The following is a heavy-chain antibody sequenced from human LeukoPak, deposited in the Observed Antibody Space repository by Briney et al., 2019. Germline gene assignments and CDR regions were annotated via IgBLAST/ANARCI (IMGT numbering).Heavy chain of an antibody. Sequence: GGSLRLSCAASGFTFSSYGMHWVRQAPGKGLECVALIRYDGSNKYYAASVKGRFTISRDNSKNTLYLQMNSLRAEDTAVYYCARHLSGVTGYTYGRGIDYWGQGTLVTVSS. CDR2: IRYDGSNK. CDR3: ARHLSGVTGYTYGRGIDY. J-gene: IGHJ4*02. V-gene: IGHV3-33*01. CDR1: GFTFSSYG. D-gene: IGHD5-18*01.